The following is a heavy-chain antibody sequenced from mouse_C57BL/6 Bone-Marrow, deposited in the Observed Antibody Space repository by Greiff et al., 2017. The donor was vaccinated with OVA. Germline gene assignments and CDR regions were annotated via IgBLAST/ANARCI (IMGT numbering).Heavy chain of an antibody. CDR1: GFNITDYY. D-gene: IGHD1-1*01. V-gene: IGHV14-2*01. J-gene: IGHJ2*01. Sequence: VHVKQSGAELVKPGASVKLSCTASGFNITDYYMHWVKQRTEQGLEWIGRIDPEDGETKYAPKFPGKATLTEDTSSNTASLQLSSLTSEDTAVYDGARMGYYGRNLFDYWGQGTTLTVSS. CDR2: IDPEDGET. CDR3: ARMGYYGRNLFDY.